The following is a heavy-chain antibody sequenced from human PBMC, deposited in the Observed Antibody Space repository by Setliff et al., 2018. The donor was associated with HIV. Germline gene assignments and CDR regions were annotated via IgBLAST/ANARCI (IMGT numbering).Heavy chain of an antibody. V-gene: IGHV1-24*01. J-gene: IGHJ6*03. Sequence: GASVKVSCKISGYTLTGLSIHWVRQAPGKGLEWMANFDPEDGETFYAQKFQGRLTMTEDTSTDTAYMELSSLRSDDTAVYYCARGRNYDSSGYGDYYYYMDVWGKGTTVTVSS. D-gene: IGHD3-22*01. CDR2: FDPEDGET. CDR3: ARGRNYDSSGYGDYYYYMDV. CDR1: GYTLTGLS.